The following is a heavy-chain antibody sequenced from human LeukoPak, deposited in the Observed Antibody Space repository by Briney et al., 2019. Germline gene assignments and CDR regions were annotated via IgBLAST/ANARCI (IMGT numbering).Heavy chain of an antibody. V-gene: IGHV4-61*01. D-gene: IGHD5-24*01. CDR3: ARDPVDGYNSILDY. CDR2: IYYSGST. CDR1: GGSVSSGSYY. Sequence: PSETLSLTCTVSGGSVSSGSYYWSWIRQPPGKGLEWIGYIYYSGSTNYNPSLKSRVTISVDTSKNQFSLKLSSVTAADTAVYYCARDPVDGYNSILDYWGQGTLVTVSS. J-gene: IGHJ4*02.